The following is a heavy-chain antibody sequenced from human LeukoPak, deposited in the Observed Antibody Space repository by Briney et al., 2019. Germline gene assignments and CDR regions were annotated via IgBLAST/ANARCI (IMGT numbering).Heavy chain of an antibody. D-gene: IGHD3-22*01. Sequence: ASVKLSCKASGYTFTSYGISWVRQAPGQGLEWMGWISAYNGNTNYAQKLQGRVTMTTDTSTSTAYMELRSLRSDDTAVYYCARGIDYYDSRIKGGIFDYWGQGTLVTVSS. V-gene: IGHV1-18*01. CDR1: GYTFTSYG. J-gene: IGHJ4*02. CDR3: ARGIDYYDSRIKGGIFDY. CDR2: ISAYNGNT.